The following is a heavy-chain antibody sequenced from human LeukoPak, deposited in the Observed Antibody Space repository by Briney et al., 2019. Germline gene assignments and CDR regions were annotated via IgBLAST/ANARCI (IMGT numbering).Heavy chain of an antibody. V-gene: IGHV3-7*01. CDR1: GFTFSHHW. J-gene: IGHJ3*02. CDR3: AKRLGEWLLLGDAFDI. Sequence: GGSLRLSCSGSGFTFSHHWMTWVRQAPGKGLEWVANIKFDGSEKFYGDSVKGRFTISRDNAKNSLYLQMDSLRAEDTAVYYCAKRLGEWLLLGDAFDIWGQGTMVTVSS. CDR2: IKFDGSEK. D-gene: IGHD3-22*01.